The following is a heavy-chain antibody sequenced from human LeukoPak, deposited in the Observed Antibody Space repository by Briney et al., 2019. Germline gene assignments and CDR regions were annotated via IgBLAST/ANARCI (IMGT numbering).Heavy chain of an antibody. D-gene: IGHD6-19*01. CDR1: GFTFSSSA. V-gene: IGHV3-23*01. Sequence: PGGSLRLSCAASGFTFSSSAMSWVRQAPGKGLEWVSSITDSGDGTYYADSVKGRFTISRDNSKNTLYLQMNSLRAEDTAVYYCARDGYSSGWYGASWFDPWGQGTLVTVSS. J-gene: IGHJ5*02. CDR2: ITDSGDGT. CDR3: ARDGYSSGWYGASWFDP.